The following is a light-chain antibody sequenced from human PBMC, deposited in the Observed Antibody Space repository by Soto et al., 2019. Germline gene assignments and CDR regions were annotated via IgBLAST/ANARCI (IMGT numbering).Light chain of an antibody. CDR1: QDISNY. V-gene: IGKV1-33*01. J-gene: IGKJ4*01. CDR3: QQYDNLPLT. CDR2: DAS. Sequence: DIQMTQSPSSLSASVGDRVTITCQASQDISNYLNWYQQTQGKAPTLLIYDASNLETGVPSRFSGSGSGTDFSFTISSLQPEGISTYYCQQYDNLPLTVXGGTKVDIK.